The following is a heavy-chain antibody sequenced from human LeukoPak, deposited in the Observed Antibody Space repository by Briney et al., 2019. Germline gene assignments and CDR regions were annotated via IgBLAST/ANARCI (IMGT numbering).Heavy chain of an antibody. V-gene: IGHV4-39*01. CDR2: IYYSGST. D-gene: IGHD6-19*01. CDR1: GGSLSSSNYY. Sequence: SETLSLTCTVSGGSLSSSNYYWCWIRQPPGKGLEWIGTIYYSGSTYFNPSLKSRVAMFVDTSKNQFSLKLSSVTAADTAVYYCARQKGGYSSGWYLGWEFDYWGQGTLVTVSS. J-gene: IGHJ4*02. CDR3: ARQKGGYSSGWYLGWEFDY.